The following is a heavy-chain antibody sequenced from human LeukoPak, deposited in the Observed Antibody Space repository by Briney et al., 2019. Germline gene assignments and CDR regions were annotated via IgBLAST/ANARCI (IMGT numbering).Heavy chain of an antibody. CDR2: IKQDGSEK. CDR3: ANLWLVIGSRRND. V-gene: IGHV3-7*03. Sequence: GGSLRLSCAASGFTFSSYWMSWVRQAPGKGLEWVANIKQDGSEKYYVDSVKGRFTISRDNAKNSLYLQMNSLRAEDTAVYYCANLWLVIGSRRNDWGQGTLVTVSS. D-gene: IGHD3-9*01. CDR1: GFTFSSYW. J-gene: IGHJ4*02.